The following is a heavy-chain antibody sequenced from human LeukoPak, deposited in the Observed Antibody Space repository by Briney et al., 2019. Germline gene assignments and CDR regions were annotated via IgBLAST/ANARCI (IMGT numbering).Heavy chain of an antibody. V-gene: IGHV4-39*02. J-gene: IGHJ4*02. Sequence: PSETLPLTCTVSGGSVSSSYYWGWIRQAPGKGMEWIGSICSGGNTCYNPSFESRVTISVDSSRNHFFLQLTSATAADTAVYFCARDGPWKSDVWGRGILVTVSS. CDR1: GGSVSSSYY. CDR2: ICSGGNT. D-gene: IGHD1-1*01. CDR3: ARDGPWKSDV.